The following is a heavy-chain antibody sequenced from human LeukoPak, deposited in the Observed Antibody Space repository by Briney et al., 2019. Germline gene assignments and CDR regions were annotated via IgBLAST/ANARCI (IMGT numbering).Heavy chain of an antibody. D-gene: IGHD4-17*01. CDR1: GYSISSGYY. Sequence: SETLSLTCSVSGYSISSGYYWGWIRQPPGKGLEWIGNIHHSGSTYYNPSLKSRVTISVDKSKNQFSLNLSSVTATDTAVYYCARADYGDYDLRSEYFQHWGQGTLVTVSS. V-gene: IGHV4-38-2*02. CDR2: IHHSGST. CDR3: ARADYGDYDLRSEYFQH. J-gene: IGHJ1*01.